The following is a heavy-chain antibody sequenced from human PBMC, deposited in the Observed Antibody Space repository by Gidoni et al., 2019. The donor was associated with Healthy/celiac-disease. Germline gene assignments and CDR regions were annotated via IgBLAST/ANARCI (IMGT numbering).Heavy chain of an antibody. D-gene: IGHD4-17*01. CDR2: IYSGGST. CDR1: GFTVSSNY. J-gene: IGHJ3*02. Sequence: EVQLVESGGGLIQPGGSLRLSCAASGFTVSSNYMSWVRQAPGKGLEWVSVIYSGGSTYYADSVKGRFTISRDNSKNTLYLQMNSLRAEDTAVYYCARGGNPSHHDYGDYAPNDAFDIWGQGTMVTVSS. CDR3: ARGGNPSHHDYGDYAPNDAFDI. V-gene: IGHV3-53*01.